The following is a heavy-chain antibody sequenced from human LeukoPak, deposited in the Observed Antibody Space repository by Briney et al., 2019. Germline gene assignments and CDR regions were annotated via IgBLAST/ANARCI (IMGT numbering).Heavy chain of an antibody. CDR2: IWYDGSNK. V-gene: IGHV3-33*01. Sequence: GGSLRLSCAASGFTFSYYGMHWVRQAPDKGLEWVAVIWYDGSNKYYADSVKGRFTISRDNSKNTLYLQMNSLKTEDTAVYYCTTDPGEYSTVYYYYMDVWGKGTTVTVSS. D-gene: IGHD6-6*01. CDR1: GFTFSYYG. J-gene: IGHJ6*03. CDR3: TTDPGEYSTVYYYYMDV.